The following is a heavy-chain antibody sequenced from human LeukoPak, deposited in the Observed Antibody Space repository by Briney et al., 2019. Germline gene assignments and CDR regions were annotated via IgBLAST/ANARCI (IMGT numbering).Heavy chain of an antibody. CDR2: IKQDGSEK. J-gene: IGHJ4*02. D-gene: IGHD6-13*01. Sequence: GGSLRLSCAGSGFTSSTYWMTWVRQAPGKELERVANIKQDGSEKYYVDSVKGRFTISRDNAKNSLYLQMNSLRGEDTAVYYCGRWAAGGIIDYWGQGTLVTVSS. V-gene: IGHV3-7*01. CDR3: GRWAAGGIIDY. CDR1: GFTSSTYW.